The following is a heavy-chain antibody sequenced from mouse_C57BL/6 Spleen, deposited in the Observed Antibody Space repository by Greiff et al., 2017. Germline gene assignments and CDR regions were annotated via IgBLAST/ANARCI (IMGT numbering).Heavy chain of an antibody. Sequence: QVHVKQPGAELVRPGSSMKLSCKASGYTFTSYWMHWVKQRPIQGLEWIGNIDPSDSETHYNQKFKDKATLTVDKSSSTAYMQLSSLTSEDSAVYYCARSGTGLNWYFDGWGTGTTVTVSS. CDR2: IDPSDSET. CDR3: ARSGTGLNWYFDG. CDR1: GYTFTSYW. J-gene: IGHJ1*03. V-gene: IGHV1-52*01. D-gene: IGHD3-3*01.